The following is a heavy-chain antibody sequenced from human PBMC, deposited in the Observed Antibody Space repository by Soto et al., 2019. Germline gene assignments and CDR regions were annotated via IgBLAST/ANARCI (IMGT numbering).Heavy chain of an antibody. CDR2: IYYSGST. CDR1: GGYISSYY. V-gene: IGHV4-59*01. D-gene: IGHD6-19*01. Sequence: SETLSLTCTVSGGYISSYYWSWIRQPPGKGLEWIGYIYYSGSTNYNPSLKSRVTISVDTSKNQFSLKLSSVTAAATAVYYCARDLYSSGWYGGLYYYYGMDVWGQGTTVTVSS. J-gene: IGHJ6*02. CDR3: ARDLYSSGWYGGLYYYYGMDV.